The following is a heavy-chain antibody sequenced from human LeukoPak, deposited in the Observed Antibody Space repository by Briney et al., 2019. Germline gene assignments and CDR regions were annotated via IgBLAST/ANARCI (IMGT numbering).Heavy chain of an antibody. V-gene: IGHV4-59*08. J-gene: IGHJ4*02. CDR1: GGSISSYY. CDR3: ARHGSRIAAAGL. CDR2: IYYSGST. D-gene: IGHD6-13*01. Sequence: PSETLSLTCTVSGGSISSYYWSWIRQPPGKGLEWIGYIYYSGSTNYNPSLKSRVTISVDTSKNQFSLKLSSVTAADTAVYYCARHGSRIAAAGLWGQGTLVTVSS.